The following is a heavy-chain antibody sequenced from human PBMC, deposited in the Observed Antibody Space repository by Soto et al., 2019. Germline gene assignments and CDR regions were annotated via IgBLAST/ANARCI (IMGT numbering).Heavy chain of an antibody. J-gene: IGHJ4*02. CDR1: GFTFSSYA. D-gene: IGHD5-18*01. Sequence: PGGSLRLSCAASGFTFSSYAMSWVRQAPGKGLEWVSAISGSGGSTYYADSVKGRFTISRDNSKNTLYLQMNSLRAEDTAVYYCAKDSSGYSYGYVYFDYWGQGTLVTVSS. V-gene: IGHV3-23*01. CDR2: ISGSGGST. CDR3: AKDSSGYSYGYVYFDY.